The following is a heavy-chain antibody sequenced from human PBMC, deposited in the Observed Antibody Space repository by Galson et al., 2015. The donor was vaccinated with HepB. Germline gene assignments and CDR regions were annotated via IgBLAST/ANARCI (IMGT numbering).Heavy chain of an antibody. CDR3: ARDRYFGI. CDR1: GFTFSSYS. CDR2: ISGSGSAT. J-gene: IGHJ4*02. V-gene: IGHV3-48*01. D-gene: IGHD3-9*01. Sequence: SLRLSCAASGFTFSSYSMTWVRQAPGKGLEWVSYISGSGSATYADSVKGRFTISRDNAKNSVYLQLNSLRVEDTAVYYCARDRYFGIWGQGTLVTVSS.